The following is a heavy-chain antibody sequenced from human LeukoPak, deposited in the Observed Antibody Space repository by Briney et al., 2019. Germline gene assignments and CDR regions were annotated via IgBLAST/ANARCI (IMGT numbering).Heavy chain of an antibody. D-gene: IGHD1-1*01. Sequence: RTPSLSSALSGDTASIKSAACGSVRPPAWRGFGWLGRTYYRSKWYSVYAGSVKSRITINPDTSKNQFSLQLKSVTPEDTAVYYCARGPGTLHYWGQRSPVTVSS. CDR2: TYYRSKWYS. J-gene: IGHJ4*02. CDR1: GDTASIKSAA. CDR3: ARGPGTLHY. V-gene: IGHV6-1*01.